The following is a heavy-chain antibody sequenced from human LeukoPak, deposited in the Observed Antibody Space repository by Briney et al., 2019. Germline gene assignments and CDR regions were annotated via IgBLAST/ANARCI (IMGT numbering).Heavy chain of an antibody. J-gene: IGHJ5*02. Sequence: SETLSLTCTVSGGSRSSYYWSWIRQPAGKGLEWIGYIYYSGSTKYNPSLKSRVTISVDTSKNQFSLKLSSVTAADTAVYYCARDLLWFGENWFDPWGQGTLVTVSS. D-gene: IGHD3-10*01. CDR1: GGSRSSYY. CDR2: IYYSGST. CDR3: ARDLLWFGENWFDP. V-gene: IGHV4-59*01.